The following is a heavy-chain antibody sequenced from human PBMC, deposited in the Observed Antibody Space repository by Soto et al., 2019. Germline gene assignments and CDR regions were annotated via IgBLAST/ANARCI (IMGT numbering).Heavy chain of an antibody. D-gene: IGHD3-22*01. CDR1: GGTFSSYA. CDR2: IIPIFGTA. V-gene: IGHV1-69*13. Sequence: SVKVSCKASGGTFSSYAISWVRQAPGQGLEWMGGIIPIFGTANYAQKFQGRVTITADESTSTAYMELSSLRSEDTAVYYCARPSSGYSRLFDYWGQGTLVTVSS. J-gene: IGHJ4*02. CDR3: ARPSSGYSRLFDY.